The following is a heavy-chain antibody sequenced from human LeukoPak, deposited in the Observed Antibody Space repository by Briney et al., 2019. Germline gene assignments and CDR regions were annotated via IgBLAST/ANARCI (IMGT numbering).Heavy chain of an antibody. CDR1: GGSISSSSYY. J-gene: IGHJ5*02. Sequence: SETLSLTCTVSGGSISSSSYYWGWIRQPPGKGLEWIGSIYYSGSTYYNPSLKSRVTISVDTSKNQFSLKLSSVTAADTAVYYCARRSTSRGNWFDPWGQGTLVTVSS. D-gene: IGHD3-10*01. CDR3: ARRSTSRGNWFDP. V-gene: IGHV4-39*07. CDR2: IYYSGST.